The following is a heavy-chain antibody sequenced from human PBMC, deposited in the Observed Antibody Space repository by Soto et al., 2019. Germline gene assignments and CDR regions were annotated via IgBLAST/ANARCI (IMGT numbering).Heavy chain of an antibody. Sequence: GGSLRLSCAASGFTFSSYSMNWVRQAPGKGLEWVSSISSSSSYIYYADSVKGRFIISRDNAKNSLYLQMNSLRAEDTAVYYCARINGGGVDYWGQGTLVTVSS. J-gene: IGHJ4*02. CDR1: GFTFSSYS. CDR2: ISSSSSYI. V-gene: IGHV3-21*01. D-gene: IGHD2-8*01. CDR3: ARINGGGVDY.